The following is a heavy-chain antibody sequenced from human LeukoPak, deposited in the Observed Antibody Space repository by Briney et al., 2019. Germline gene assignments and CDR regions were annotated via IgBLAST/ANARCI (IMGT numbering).Heavy chain of an antibody. CDR2: IYYTGST. V-gene: IGHV4-39*07. Sequence: PSETLSVTCTVSGDSISSNIYYWGWFRQPPGKGLEWIGSIYYTGSTYYSASLKGRFTISVDTSKNQFSLKLSSVTAADTAVYFCASLAGYYYYYMDVWGKGTTVTVSS. CDR3: ASLAGYYYYYMDV. CDR1: GDSISSNIYY. J-gene: IGHJ6*03.